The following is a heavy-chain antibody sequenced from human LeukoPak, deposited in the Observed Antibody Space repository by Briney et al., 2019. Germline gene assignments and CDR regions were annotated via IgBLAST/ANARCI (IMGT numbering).Heavy chain of an antibody. J-gene: IGHJ3*02. V-gene: IGHV3-23*01. D-gene: IGHD3-16*01. Sequence: GGSLSLSCAASALTSNDFAMAWVSQGPGKMLVWVSTTRDAGTYYAGSVKGRFTISRDNSKKMLYPQLNRLSVGETAMYYFAMNLAPFEIRGQGALVTVSS. CDR1: ALTSNDFA. CDR3: AMNLAPFEI. CDR2: TRDAGT.